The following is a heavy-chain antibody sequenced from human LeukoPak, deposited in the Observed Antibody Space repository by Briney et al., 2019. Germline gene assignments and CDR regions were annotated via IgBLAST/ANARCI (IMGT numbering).Heavy chain of an antibody. CDR1: GFTFSSYA. CDR2: ISGSGGST. CDR3: AKRRLTIFGVVAMYYFDY. V-gene: IGHV3-23*01. D-gene: IGHD3-3*01. Sequence: GGSLRLSCAASGFTFSSYAMSWVRQAPGKGLEWVSAISGSGGSTYYADSVKGRFTISRDNSKNTLYLQMNSLRAEDTAVYYCAKRRLTIFGVVAMYYFDYWGQGTLVTVSS. J-gene: IGHJ4*02.